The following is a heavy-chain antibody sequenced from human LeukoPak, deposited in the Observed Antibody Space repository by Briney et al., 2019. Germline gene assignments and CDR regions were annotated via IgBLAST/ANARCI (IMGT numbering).Heavy chain of an antibody. CDR1: GFTFSSYG. D-gene: IGHD5-18*01. CDR3: AKDRGYSHGFDY. V-gene: IGHV3-30*18. J-gene: IGHJ4*02. CDR2: IPYDGRNK. Sequence: PGGSLRLSCAASGFTFSSYGMHWVRQAPGKGLGWVAGIPYDGRNKEYVDSVKGRFTISRDNSKNTLFLEMNRLRAEDTAVYNCAKDRGYSHGFDYWGQGTLVTVSS.